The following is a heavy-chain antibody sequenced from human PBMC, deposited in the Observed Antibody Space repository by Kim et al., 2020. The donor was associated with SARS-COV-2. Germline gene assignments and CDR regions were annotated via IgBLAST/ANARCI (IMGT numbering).Heavy chain of an antibody. J-gene: IGHJ6*02. Sequence: SETLSLTCTVSGGSISSSSYYWGWIRQPPGKGLEWIGSIYYSGSTYYNPSLNSRVTISVDTPKSQLSLKLSSVTAADTAVYYCARQSGNYYFSGSTYDMGVWGQRTTGTVSS. CDR2: IYYSGST. CDR3: ARQSGNYYFSGSTYDMGV. CDR1: GGSISSSSYY. D-gene: IGHD3-10*01. V-gene: IGHV4-39*01.